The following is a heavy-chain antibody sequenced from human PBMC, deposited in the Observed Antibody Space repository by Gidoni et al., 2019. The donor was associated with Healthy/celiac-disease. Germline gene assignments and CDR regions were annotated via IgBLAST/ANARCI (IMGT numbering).Heavy chain of an antibody. CDR2: ISSSGSYT. D-gene: IGHD3-22*01. J-gene: IGHJ4*02. Sequence: QVQLVESGGGLVKPGGSLRLSCAASGFHFSAYSMSWIRQAPGKGLEWVSDISSSGSYTNDADSVKGRFTISRDNAKNSLYLQMSSLRAEDTAVYYCATYYYDSSAYYYNSGLGYWGQGTLVTVSS. V-gene: IGHV3-11*06. CDR1: GFHFSAYS. CDR3: ATYYYDSSAYYYNSGLGY.